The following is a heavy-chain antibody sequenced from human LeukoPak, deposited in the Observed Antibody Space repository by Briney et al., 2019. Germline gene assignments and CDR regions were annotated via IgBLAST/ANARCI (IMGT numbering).Heavy chain of an antibody. CDR2: IRYDGSNK. D-gene: IGHD2-8*01. Sequence: GGSLRLSCAASGFTFSSYGMHWVRQAPGKGLEWVAFIRYDGSNKYYADSVKGRFTISRDNSKNTLYLQMNSLRAEDTAVYYCAKDRCSNGIGCYYYYMDIWGKGTTVTISS. V-gene: IGHV3-30*02. CDR3: AKDRCSNGIGCYYYYMDI. J-gene: IGHJ6*03. CDR1: GFTFSSYG.